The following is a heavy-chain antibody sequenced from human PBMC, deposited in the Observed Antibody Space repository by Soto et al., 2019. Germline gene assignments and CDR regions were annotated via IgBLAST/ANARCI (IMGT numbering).Heavy chain of an antibody. Sequence: SETLSLTCTVSGGSITSYYWSWIRQPPGKGLEWIGYSYYSGSTNYNPSLKSRVTISVDTSKNQFSLKLSSVTAADTAVYYCARDIRYGDYAMDVWGQGTTVTVSS. CDR3: ARDIRYGDYAMDV. CDR2: SYYSGST. CDR1: GGSITSYY. D-gene: IGHD4-17*01. V-gene: IGHV4-59*01. J-gene: IGHJ6*02.